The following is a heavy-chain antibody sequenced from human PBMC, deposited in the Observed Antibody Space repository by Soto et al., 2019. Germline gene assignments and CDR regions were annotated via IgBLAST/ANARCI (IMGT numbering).Heavy chain of an antibody. Sequence: ASVKVSCKASGYTFTSYYMHWVRQAPGQGLEWMGIINPSGGSTSYAQKFQGRVAMTRDTSTSTVYLELSSLSSEDTAVYYCARERRITIFGVVIRYNWFDPWGQGTLVTVSS. CDR1: GYTFTSYY. CDR2: INPSGGST. CDR3: ARERRITIFGVVIRYNWFDP. D-gene: IGHD3-3*01. J-gene: IGHJ5*02. V-gene: IGHV1-46*01.